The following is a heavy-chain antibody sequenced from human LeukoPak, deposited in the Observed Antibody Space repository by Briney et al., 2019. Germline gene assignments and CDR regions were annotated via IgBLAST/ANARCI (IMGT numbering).Heavy chain of an antibody. Sequence: GGSLRLSCAASGFSFSIYFMNWVRQAPGKGLEWVSSISRTSEYIHYADSVRGRFAISRDNAKNSVYLQMNSLRAEETAVYFCAGGGDFDYWGQGILVTVSA. J-gene: IGHJ4*02. CDR3: AGGGDFDY. D-gene: IGHD3-16*01. CDR2: ISRTSEYI. V-gene: IGHV3-21*01. CDR1: GFSFSIYF.